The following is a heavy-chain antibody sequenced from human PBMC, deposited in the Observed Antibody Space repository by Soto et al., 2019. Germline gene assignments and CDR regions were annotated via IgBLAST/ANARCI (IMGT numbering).Heavy chain of an antibody. D-gene: IGHD3-22*01. CDR1: GDTISSSY. J-gene: IGHJ6*01. CDR3: ARRSGYNFYYNYYGMDV. CDR2: IYYSGTT. V-gene: IGHV4-59*04. Sequence: PSETMYLTSTVSGDTISSSYLSWILQPPGKGLEWIGYIYYSGTTYYNPSLKSRVTISVDTSKNQFSLKLSSVTAADTAVYYCARRSGYNFYYNYYGMDVWVLGTTDTVFS.